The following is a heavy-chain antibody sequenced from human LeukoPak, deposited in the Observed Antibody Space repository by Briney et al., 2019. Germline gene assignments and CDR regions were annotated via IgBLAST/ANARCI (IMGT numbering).Heavy chain of an antibody. Sequence: GGSQSLPCAASGLTFSSYEMNWVRQAPGKGLEWLSYVSSSGTTMYYADSVKGRFTISRDNAKNSLFLQMNSLRAEDTAVYYCASPMTTVTPNAFEIWGEGTMVTVSS. CDR3: ASPMTTVTPNAFEI. D-gene: IGHD4-17*01. CDR2: VSSSGTTM. CDR1: GLTFSSYE. V-gene: IGHV3-48*03. J-gene: IGHJ3*02.